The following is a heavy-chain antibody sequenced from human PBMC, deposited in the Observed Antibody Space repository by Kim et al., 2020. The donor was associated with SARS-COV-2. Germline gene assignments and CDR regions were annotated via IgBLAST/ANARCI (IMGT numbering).Heavy chain of an antibody. D-gene: IGHD3-22*01. Sequence: QGRVTITADESTSTAYMELSSLRSEDTAVYYCARESPSGYYYDIGSNFDYWGQGTLVTVSS. V-gene: IGHV1-69*01. J-gene: IGHJ4*02. CDR3: ARESPSGYYYDIGSNFDY.